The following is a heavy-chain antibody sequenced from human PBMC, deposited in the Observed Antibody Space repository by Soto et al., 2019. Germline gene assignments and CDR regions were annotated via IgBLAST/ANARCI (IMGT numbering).Heavy chain of an antibody. D-gene: IGHD5-12*01. Sequence: SDTLSLTCPVPDGSLSRDAYYWTWLRPQPGKGLEWIGHIYYSGGTSYNPSLKSRVIISIDTSNNQFSLRLNSLSAADTAVYYCAVDKTFGGPIWLDPGGQETLVTFS. V-gene: IGHV4-31*02. CDR3: AVDKTFGGPIWLDP. J-gene: IGHJ5*02. CDR1: DGSLSRDAYY. CDR2: IYYSGGT.